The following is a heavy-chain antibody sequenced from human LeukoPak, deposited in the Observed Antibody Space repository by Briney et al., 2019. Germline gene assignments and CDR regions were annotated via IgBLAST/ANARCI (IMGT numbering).Heavy chain of an antibody. V-gene: IGHV3-74*01. J-gene: IGHJ4*02. CDR3: ARQAYQYYDFWSGHHDY. D-gene: IGHD3-3*01. Sequence: PGGSLRLSCAASGFTFSSYWMHWVRQAPGKGLVWVSRINSDGSSTSYADSVKGRFTISRDNAKNTLYLQMNSLRAEDTAVYYCARQAYQYYDFWSGHHDYWGQGTLVTVSS. CDR1: GFTFSSYW. CDR2: INSDGSST.